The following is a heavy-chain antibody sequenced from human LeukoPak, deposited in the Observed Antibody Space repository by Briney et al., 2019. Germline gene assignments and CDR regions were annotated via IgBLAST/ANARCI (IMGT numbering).Heavy chain of an antibody. CDR1: GGTFSSYA. CDR3: AREGDCSSTSCYADHDAFDI. D-gene: IGHD2-2*01. J-gene: IGHJ3*02. Sequence: GASVKVSCKASGGTFSSYAISWVRQAPGQGLEWMGGIIPIFGTANYAQKFHGRVTITADESTSTAYMELSSLRSEDTAVYYCAREGDCSSTSCYADHDAFDIRGQGTMVTVSS. V-gene: IGHV1-69*13. CDR2: IIPIFGTA.